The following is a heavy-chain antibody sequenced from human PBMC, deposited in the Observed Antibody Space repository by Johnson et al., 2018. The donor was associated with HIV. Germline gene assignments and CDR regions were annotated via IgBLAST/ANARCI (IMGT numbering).Heavy chain of an antibody. D-gene: IGHD2-21*01. Sequence: QVQLVESGGGLVKPGGSLRLSCAASGFTFSDYYMSWIRQAPGKGLEWVSYISSSGDTIYYADSVKGRFTISRDNAKKSLYLQMNSLRAEDTAVYYCARDRVLWWSAYQDAFDIWGQGTMVTVSS. CDR2: ISSSGDTI. V-gene: IGHV3-11*04. J-gene: IGHJ3*02. CDR3: ARDRVLWWSAYQDAFDI. CDR1: GFTFSDYY.